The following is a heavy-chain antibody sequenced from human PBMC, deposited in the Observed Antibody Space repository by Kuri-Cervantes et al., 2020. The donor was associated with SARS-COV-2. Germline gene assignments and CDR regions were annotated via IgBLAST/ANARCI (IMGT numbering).Heavy chain of an antibody. CDR1: GFTFSSYS. J-gene: IGHJ4*02. Sequence: GESLKISCAASGFTFSSYSMNWVRQAPGKGREWVSSISSSSSYIYYTDSVKGRFTISRDNVRNSLYLQMNSLSAEDTAVYYCARDHRSGPEGIYFDYWGQGTLVTVSS. D-gene: IGHD6-13*01. CDR2: ISSSSSYI. CDR3: ARDHRSGPEGIYFDY. V-gene: IGHV3-21*01.